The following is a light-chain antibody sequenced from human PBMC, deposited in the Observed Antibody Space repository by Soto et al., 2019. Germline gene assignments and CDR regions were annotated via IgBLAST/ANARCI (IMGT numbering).Light chain of an antibody. Sequence: DIVMTQTPLSSPVTLGQPASISCRSSQSLVHSDGNTYLSWLQQRPGQPPRLLIYKISNRFSGVPDRFSGSGAGTDFTLSISSLHPEDFATYYCQQTFSTPRTFGQGTKVEI. V-gene: IGKV2-24*01. CDR3: QQTFSTPRT. J-gene: IGKJ1*01. CDR2: KIS. CDR1: QSLVHSDGNTY.